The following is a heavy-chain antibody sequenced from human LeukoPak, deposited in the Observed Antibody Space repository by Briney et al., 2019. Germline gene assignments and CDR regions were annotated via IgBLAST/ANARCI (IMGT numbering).Heavy chain of an antibody. CDR1: GYSIGSGYY. V-gene: IGHV4-38-2*02. Sequence: SETLSLTCTVSGYSIGSGYYWGWIRQSPGKGLEWIGSIYHVGSTYYNPSLKSRVTISEDTAKNQFSLKLSSVTAADTAVYYCASHYDFWSGYFDYWGQGTLVTVSS. J-gene: IGHJ4*02. D-gene: IGHD3-3*01. CDR3: ASHYDFWSGYFDY. CDR2: IYHVGST.